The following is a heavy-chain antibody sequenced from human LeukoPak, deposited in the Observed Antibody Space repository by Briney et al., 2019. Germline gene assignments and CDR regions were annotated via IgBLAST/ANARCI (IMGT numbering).Heavy chain of an antibody. CDR2: INPSGGST. CDR1: GYTLTSYY. CDR3: ARDLSGDYGVDY. D-gene: IGHD4-17*01. V-gene: IGHV1-46*01. J-gene: IGHJ4*02. Sequence: ASVKVSCKASGYTLTSYYMHWVRQAPGQGLEWMGIINPSGGSTSYAQKFQGRVTMTRDTSTSTVYMELSSLRSEDTAVYYCARDLSGDYGVDYWGQGTLVTVSS.